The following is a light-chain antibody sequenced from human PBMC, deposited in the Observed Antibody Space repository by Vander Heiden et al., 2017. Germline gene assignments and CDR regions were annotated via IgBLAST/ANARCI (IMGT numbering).Light chain of an antibody. CDR3: HLYAGSPLT. CDR2: AAS. V-gene: IGKV1-16*02. J-gene: IGKJ4*01. Sequence: EIQMTQSPSSLSASVGDRVTITCRASQGISNYLAWFQQKPGKAPKSLIYAASSFHSAVPSKFSGRRPGTDFTLTMTILLPEDLATYYSHLYAGSPLTFGAGTKVEIK. CDR1: QGISNY.